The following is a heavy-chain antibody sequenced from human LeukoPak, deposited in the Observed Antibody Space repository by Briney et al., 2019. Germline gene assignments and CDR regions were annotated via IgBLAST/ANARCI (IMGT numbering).Heavy chain of an antibody. J-gene: IGHJ4*02. CDR3: ARVPRIAARPYYFDY. V-gene: IGHV4-59*01. CDR2: IYYSGST. D-gene: IGHD6-6*01. CDR1: GGSISSYY. Sequence: SETLSLTCTVSGGSISSYYWSWIRQPPGKGLEWIGYIYYSGSTNYNPSLKSRVTISVDTSKNQFSLKLSSVTAADTAVYYCARVPRIAARPYYFDYWGQGTVVTVSS.